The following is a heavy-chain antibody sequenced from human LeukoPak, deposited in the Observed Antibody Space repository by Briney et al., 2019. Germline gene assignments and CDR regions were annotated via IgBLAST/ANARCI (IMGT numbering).Heavy chain of an antibody. CDR2: INQSGRI. D-gene: IGHD6-13*01. CDR3: AREAAIATAIVWFDP. Sequence: PSETLSLTCAVYSVSFSGYNWNWIRQSPGKGLEWIGEINQSGRINYNPSLKSRVTISVDTSKNQFSLKLTSLTAADTAVYYCAREAAIATAIVWFDPWGQGTLVTVTS. CDR1: SVSFSGYN. V-gene: IGHV4-34*01. J-gene: IGHJ5*02.